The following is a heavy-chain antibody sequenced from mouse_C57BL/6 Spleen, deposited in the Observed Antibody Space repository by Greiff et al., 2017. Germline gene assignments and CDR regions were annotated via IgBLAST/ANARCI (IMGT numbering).Heavy chain of an antibody. Sequence: VKLQQPGTELVKPGASVKLSCKASGYTFTSYWMHWVKQRPGQGLEWIGKINPSNGGTNYNEKFKSKATLTVDKSSSTAYMQLRSLTSEDSAVYYCARGRIYDGYGRGDYWGQGTTLTVSS. CDR1: GYTFTSYW. J-gene: IGHJ2*01. V-gene: IGHV1-53*01. CDR3: ARGRIYDGYGRGDY. CDR2: INPSNGGT. D-gene: IGHD2-3*01.